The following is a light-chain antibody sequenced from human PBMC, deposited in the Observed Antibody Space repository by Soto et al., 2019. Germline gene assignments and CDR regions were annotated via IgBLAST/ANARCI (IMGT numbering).Light chain of an antibody. J-gene: IGKJ1*01. CDR1: QNIFYSSNNKNY. Sequence: DIVMTQSPDSLAVSLGERATINCKSSQNIFYSSNNKNYLAWYQQKPGQPPKLLIYWASTRESGVPDRFSGSGSGTDFTLTISSLQAEDVAIYYCQQYYSSPTWPFGQGTKVEIK. CDR2: WAS. V-gene: IGKV4-1*01. CDR3: QQYYSSPTWP.